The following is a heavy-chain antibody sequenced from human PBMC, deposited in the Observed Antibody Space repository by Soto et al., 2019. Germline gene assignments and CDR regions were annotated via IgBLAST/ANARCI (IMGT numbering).Heavy chain of an antibody. V-gene: IGHV4-34*01. CDR2: IKDGGRT. J-gene: IGHJ4*02. Sequence: QVQLQQWGAGLLKPSETLSLNCAVNGGSLSGYYWSWIRQPPGKGLEWIGEIKDGGRTNYSLSLKSRATISSDTSNNQFSLRLYSVTAADTGVYYCARGQEGVVATHWDQGTLVTVSS. CDR3: ARGQEGVVATH. CDR1: GGSLSGYY. D-gene: IGHD5-12*01.